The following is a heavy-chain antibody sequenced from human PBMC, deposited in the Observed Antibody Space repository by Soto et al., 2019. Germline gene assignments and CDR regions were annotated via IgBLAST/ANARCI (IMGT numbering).Heavy chain of an antibody. V-gene: IGHV3-64*01. CDR2: ISSNGGST. Sequence: GGSLRLSCAASGFTFSSYAMHWVRQAPGKGLEYVSAISSNGGSTYYANSVKGRFTISRDNSKNTLYLQMGSLRAEDMAVYYCARGAYDFWSGYFGDYMDVWGKGTTVTVSS. CDR3: ARGAYDFWSGYFGDYMDV. CDR1: GFTFSSYA. J-gene: IGHJ6*03. D-gene: IGHD3-3*01.